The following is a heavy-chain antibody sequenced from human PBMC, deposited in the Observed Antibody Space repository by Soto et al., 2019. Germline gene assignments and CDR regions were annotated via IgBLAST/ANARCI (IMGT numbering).Heavy chain of an antibody. CDR3: AKEAVSGWYYFDY. CDR1: GFTFSSYA. CDR2: ISGSGGST. Sequence: EVQLLESGGGLLQPGGSLRLSCAASGFTFSSYAMSWVRQAPGKGLEWVSTISGSGGSTYYADSLKGRFTISRDNSKNTLFLQMSSQRAEDTAVYYCAKEAVSGWYYFDYWGPGNLVTVSS. V-gene: IGHV3-23*01. J-gene: IGHJ4*02. D-gene: IGHD6-19*01.